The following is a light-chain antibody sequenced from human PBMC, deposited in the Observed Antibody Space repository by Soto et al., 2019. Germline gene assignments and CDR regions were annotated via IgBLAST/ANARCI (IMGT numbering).Light chain of an antibody. V-gene: IGKV3-15*01. CDR3: HQYNNWPPYT. CDR1: QNVSNN. CDR2: GAS. J-gene: IGKJ2*01. Sequence: ETVMTQSPATLSVSPGERATLSCRASQNVSNNLAWYQQKPGQAPRLLIFGASTRATGLPARFRGIGSGTEFTLTISSLQSEDFAVYYCHQYNNWPPYTFGQGTKLEIK.